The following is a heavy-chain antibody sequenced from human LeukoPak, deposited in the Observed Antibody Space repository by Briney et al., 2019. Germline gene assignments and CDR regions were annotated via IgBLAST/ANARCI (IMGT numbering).Heavy chain of an antibody. J-gene: IGHJ4*02. CDR1: GFTFNTYS. CDR3: AKDWYRVVGYFDY. V-gene: IGHV3-23*01. D-gene: IGHD6-13*01. Sequence: QPGGSLRLSCATSGFTFNTYSMSWVRQAPGKGLEWVSAISGSGGSTYYADSVKGRFTISRDNSKNTLYLQMNSLRAEDTAVYYCAKDWYRVVGYFDYWGQGTLLTVSS. CDR2: ISGSGGST.